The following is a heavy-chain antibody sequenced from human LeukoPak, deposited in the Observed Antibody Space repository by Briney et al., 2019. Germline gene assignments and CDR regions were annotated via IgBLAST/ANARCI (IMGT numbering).Heavy chain of an antibody. CDR1: GFTFSSYA. D-gene: IGHD5-18*01. CDR2: ISWNSGSI. CDR3: AKTDTAMVKGYLDY. V-gene: IGHV3-9*01. Sequence: GGSLRLSCAASGFTFSSYAMSWVRQAPGKGLEWVSGISWNSGSIGYADSVKGRFTISRDNAKNSLYLQMNSLRAEDTALYYCAKTDTAMVKGYLDYWGQGTLVTVSS. J-gene: IGHJ4*02.